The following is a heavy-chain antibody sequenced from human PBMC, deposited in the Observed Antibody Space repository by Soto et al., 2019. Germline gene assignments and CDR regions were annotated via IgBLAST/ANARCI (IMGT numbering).Heavy chain of an antibody. CDR1: GYTFTSDY. Sequence: ASVKVSCKASGYTFTSDYMHWVRQAPGQGLEWMGIINPSGGSSSSAQKFQGRVTMTRDTSMSTVYMELRSLRSEDTAVYYCATDVSIASTPFPNAQDFWGQGTMVTVSS. CDR3: ATDVSIASTPFPNAQDF. J-gene: IGHJ4*02. CDR2: INPSGGSS. D-gene: IGHD3-16*01. V-gene: IGHV1-46*01.